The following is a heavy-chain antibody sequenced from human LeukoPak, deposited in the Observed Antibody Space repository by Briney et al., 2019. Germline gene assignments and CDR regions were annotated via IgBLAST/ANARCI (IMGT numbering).Heavy chain of an antibody. D-gene: IGHD7-27*01. J-gene: IGHJ4*02. CDR1: GFTFSDYY. V-gene: IGHV3-11*01. Sequence: GGSLRLSCAASGFTFSDYYMSWIRQAPGKGLEWVSYISSSGSTIYYADSVKGRFTISRDNAKNSLYLQMNSLRAEDTAVYYCARDRDWGSVNNLDYWGQGTLVTVSS. CDR2: ISSSGSTI. CDR3: ARDRDWGSVNNLDY.